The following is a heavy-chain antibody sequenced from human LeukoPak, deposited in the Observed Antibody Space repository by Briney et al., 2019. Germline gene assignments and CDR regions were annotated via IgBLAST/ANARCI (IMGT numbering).Heavy chain of an antibody. V-gene: IGHV4-39*07. J-gene: IGHJ4*02. CDR1: GDSIHSVYYY. Sequence: SETLSLTCTVSGDSIHSVYYYWGWIRQSPGKGLEWIGEINHSGSTNYNPSLKSRVTISVDTSKNQFSLKLSSVTAADTAVYYCARSSAYCSGGSCYFFDYWGQGTLVTVSS. D-gene: IGHD2-15*01. CDR3: ARSSAYCSGGSCYFFDY. CDR2: INHSGST.